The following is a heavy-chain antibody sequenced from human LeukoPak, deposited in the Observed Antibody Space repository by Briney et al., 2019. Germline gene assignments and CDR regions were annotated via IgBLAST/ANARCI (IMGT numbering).Heavy chain of an antibody. CDR2: ISWRSSDI. V-gene: IGHV3-21*01. J-gene: IGHJ5*02. CDR3: ARAGPVSAVLTWGHWFDP. Sequence: GGSLRLSCAASGFTFSSYNMKWVRQAPGKGLEWVSSISWRSSDIEYADSVKGRFTISRDNAKKSLYLQMNNLRAEDTAVYYCARAGPVSAVLTWGHWFDPWGQGTLVTVSS. CDR1: GFTFSSYN. D-gene: IGHD2/OR15-2a*01.